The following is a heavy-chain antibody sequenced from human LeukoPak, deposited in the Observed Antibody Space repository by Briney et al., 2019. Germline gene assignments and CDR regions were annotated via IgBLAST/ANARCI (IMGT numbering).Heavy chain of an antibody. J-gene: IGHJ6*04. CDR2: ISFDGSNK. Sequence: GRSLRLSCAASGFTFISYAMHWVRQAPGKGLEWVAVISFDGSNKYYADSVKGRFTISRDNSKNTLFLQINSLRAEDTAVYYCARDGYYGSGSDTQGSVWGKGTTVTVSS. CDR3: ARDGYYGSGSDTQGSV. D-gene: IGHD3-10*01. V-gene: IGHV3-30-3*01. CDR1: GFTFISYA.